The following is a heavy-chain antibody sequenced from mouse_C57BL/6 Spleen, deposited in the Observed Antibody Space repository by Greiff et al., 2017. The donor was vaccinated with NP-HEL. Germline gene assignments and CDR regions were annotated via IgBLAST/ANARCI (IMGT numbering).Heavy chain of an antibody. J-gene: IGHJ4*01. Sequence: VQLKQSGPELVKPGASVKMSCKASGYTFTDYNMHWVKQSHGKSLEWIGYINPNNGGTSYNQKFKGKATLTVNKSSSTAYMELRSLTSEDSAVYYCAREGLRLGAMDYWGQGTSVTVSS. D-gene: IGHD2-4*01. V-gene: IGHV1-22*01. CDR1: GYTFTDYN. CDR2: INPNNGGT. CDR3: AREGLRLGAMDY.